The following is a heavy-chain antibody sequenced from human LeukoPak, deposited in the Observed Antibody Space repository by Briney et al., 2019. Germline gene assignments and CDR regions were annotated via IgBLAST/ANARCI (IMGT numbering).Heavy chain of an antibody. J-gene: IGHJ4*02. V-gene: IGHV4-34*01. CDR3: ARIIYDYVRGSYRATNFDY. Sequence: PSETLSLTCAVYGGSFSGYYWSWIRQPPGKGLEWIGEINHSGSTNYNPSLKSRVTISVDTSKNQFSLKLSSVTAADTAVYYCARIIYDYVRGSYRATNFDYWGQGTLVTVSS. CDR2: INHSGST. CDR1: GGSFSGYY. D-gene: IGHD3-16*02.